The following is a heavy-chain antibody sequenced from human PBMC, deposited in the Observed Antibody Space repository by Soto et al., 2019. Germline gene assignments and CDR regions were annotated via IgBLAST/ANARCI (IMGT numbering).Heavy chain of an antibody. CDR3: ARAEEIVVVPAAKQIAMSDAPYYYYYMDV. Sequence: PGGSLRLSCAASGFTFSSYWMHWVRQAPGKGLVWVSRINSDGSSTSYADSVKGRFTISRDNAKNTLYLQMNSLRAEDTAVYYCARAEEIVVVPAAKQIAMSDAPYYYYYMDVWGKGTTVTVSS. CDR1: GFTFSSYW. D-gene: IGHD2-2*01. J-gene: IGHJ6*03. V-gene: IGHV3-74*01. CDR2: INSDGSST.